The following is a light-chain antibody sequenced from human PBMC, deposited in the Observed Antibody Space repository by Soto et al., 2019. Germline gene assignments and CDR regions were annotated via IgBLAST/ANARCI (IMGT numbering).Light chain of an antibody. V-gene: IGKV3-15*01. CDR3: QQYNNWPPT. CDR2: GAS. CDR1: QSVSNN. Sequence: EIVMTQSPATLSVSPGERATLSCRASQSVSNNLAWYQQKPGQAPRLLIYGASTRATGIPARFSGSGSGTGFPLTLSRLQSEDFAVYYCQQYNNWPPTFGQGTKVEIK. J-gene: IGKJ1*01.